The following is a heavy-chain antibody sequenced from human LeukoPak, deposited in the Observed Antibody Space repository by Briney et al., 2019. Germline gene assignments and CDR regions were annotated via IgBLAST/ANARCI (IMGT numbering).Heavy chain of an antibody. CDR2: IYYSGST. V-gene: IGHV4-39*01. D-gene: IGHD6-19*01. CDR3: VRHVGKHWPVQDDY. J-gene: IGHJ4*02. Sequence: SETLSLTCTVSGGFISSSNYYWAWIRQPPGKGLELIGSIYYSGSTYYNPSLKSRANIYVATPKNELSLKVKSATAADMAMYFCVRHVGKHWPVQDDYWGQGTLLTVSS. CDR1: GGFISSSNYY.